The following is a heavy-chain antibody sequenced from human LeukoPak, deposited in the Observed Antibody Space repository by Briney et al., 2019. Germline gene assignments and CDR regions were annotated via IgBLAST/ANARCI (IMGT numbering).Heavy chain of an antibody. V-gene: IGHV4-39*01. D-gene: IGHD1-26*01. CDR1: GGSISSSSYY. Sequence: SETLSLTCTVSGGSISSSSYYWAWIRQPPGKGLEWIGSIYYSGSTYYNPSLKSRVTISVDTSKNQFSLKLSSVTAADTAVYYCARPHIIVGVIDAAVDIWGQGTMVTVSS. CDR2: IYYSGST. J-gene: IGHJ3*02. CDR3: ARPHIIVGVIDAAVDI.